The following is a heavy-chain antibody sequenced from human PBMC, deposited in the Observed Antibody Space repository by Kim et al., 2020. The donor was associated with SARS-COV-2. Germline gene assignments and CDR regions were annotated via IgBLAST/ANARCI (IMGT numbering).Heavy chain of an antibody. Sequence: GGSLRLSCAASGFTFSSYAMSWVRQAPGKGLEWVSAISGSGGSTYYADSVKGRFTISRDNSKNTLYLQMNSLRAEDTAVYYCATLGSYPTLYYFDYWGQGTLVTVSS. CDR1: GFTFSSYA. CDR2: ISGSGGST. J-gene: IGHJ4*02. D-gene: IGHD1-26*01. CDR3: ATLGSYPTLYYFDY. V-gene: IGHV3-23*01.